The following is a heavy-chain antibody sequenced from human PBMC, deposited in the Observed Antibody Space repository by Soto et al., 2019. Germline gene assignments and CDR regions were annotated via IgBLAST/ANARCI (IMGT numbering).Heavy chain of an antibody. CDR3: AKAGMGIASPSYGLDV. J-gene: IGHJ6*02. Sequence: GGSLRLSCVASGFIFNSCGMHWVRQAPGKGLEWVAVISYDGSNKYYKDSLKGRFTISRDNSKNTLYLQMNSVTLEDTAVYYCAKAGMGIASPSYGLDVWGQGTTVTVSS. CDR2: ISYDGSNK. CDR1: GFIFNSCG. D-gene: IGHD6-13*01. V-gene: IGHV3-30*18.